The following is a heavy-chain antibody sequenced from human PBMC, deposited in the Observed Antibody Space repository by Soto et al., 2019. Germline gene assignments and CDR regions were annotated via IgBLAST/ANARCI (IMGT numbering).Heavy chain of an antibody. Sequence: KSSETLSLTCIVSGVSVISYTWSWVRQPANKGLEWIGRVFSSVSATYSPSLKSRVRISMDTPENRISLKLDSVTAADAGVYYCPRDGMTTGDTWGPGTLVTVPS. CDR3: PRDGMTTGDT. CDR1: GVSVISYT. D-gene: IGHD2-21*02. V-gene: IGHV4-4*07. J-gene: IGHJ4*02. CDR2: VFSSVSA.